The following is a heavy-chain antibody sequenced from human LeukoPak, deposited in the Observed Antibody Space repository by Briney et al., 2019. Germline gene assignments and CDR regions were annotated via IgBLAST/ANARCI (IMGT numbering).Heavy chain of an antibody. CDR1: GFTFSSYS. J-gene: IGHJ4*02. Sequence: PGGSLRLPCAASGFTFSSYSMNWVRQAPGKGLEWVSYISSSSSTIYYADSVKGRFTISRDNAKNSLYLQMNSLRAEDTAVYYCARDSTYYDFWSGSPRFDYWGQGTLVTVSS. CDR3: ARDSTYYDFWSGSPRFDY. D-gene: IGHD3-3*01. CDR2: ISSSSSTI. V-gene: IGHV3-48*01.